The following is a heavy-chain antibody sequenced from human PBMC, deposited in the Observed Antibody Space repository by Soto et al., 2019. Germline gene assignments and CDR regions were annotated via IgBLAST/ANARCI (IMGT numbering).Heavy chain of an antibody. V-gene: IGHV4-34*01. Sequence: SETLSLTCAVYGGSFSGYYWSWIRQPPGKGLEWIGEINHSGSTNYNPSLKSRVTISVDTSKNQFSLKLSSVTAADTAVYYCARDGLVYRAAAGCYYGMDVWGRGTAVTVSS. J-gene: IGHJ6*02. CDR1: GGSFSGYY. CDR3: ARDGLVYRAAAGCYYGMDV. D-gene: IGHD6-13*01. CDR2: INHSGST.